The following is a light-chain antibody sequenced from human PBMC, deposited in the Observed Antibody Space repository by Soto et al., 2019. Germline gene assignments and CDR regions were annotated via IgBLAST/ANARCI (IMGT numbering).Light chain of an antibody. CDR1: ISDVGDYDY. Sequence: QSALTQPRSVSGSPGQSVTISCTGTISDVGDYDYVSWYQQHPGKAPKLIIYDVYKRSSGVPDRFSGSKSGNTASLTISGLQAEGEADYYCCSYAGSSTSVIFGGGTKVTVL. V-gene: IGLV2-11*01. CDR2: DVY. J-gene: IGLJ2*01. CDR3: CSYAGSSTSVI.